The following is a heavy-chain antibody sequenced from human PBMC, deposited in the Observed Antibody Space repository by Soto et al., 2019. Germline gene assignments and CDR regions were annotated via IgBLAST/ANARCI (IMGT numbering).Heavy chain of an antibody. CDR3: ARDQWEQWLVQENAFDI. CDR1: GFTFSSYS. D-gene: IGHD6-19*01. V-gene: IGHV3-48*02. Sequence: EVQLVESGGGLVQPGGSLRLSCAASGFTFSSYSMNWVRQAPGKGLEWVSYISSSSSTIYYADSVKGRFTISRDNAKNSLYLQMNSLGDEDTAVYYCARDQWEQWLVQENAFDIWGQGTMVTVSS. J-gene: IGHJ3*02. CDR2: ISSSSSTI.